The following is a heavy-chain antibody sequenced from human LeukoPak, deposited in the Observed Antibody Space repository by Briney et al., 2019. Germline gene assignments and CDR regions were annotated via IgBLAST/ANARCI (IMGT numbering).Heavy chain of an antibody. CDR2: INHSGST. D-gene: IGHD2-2*01. CDR1: GGSFSGYY. J-gene: IGHJ4*02. Sequence: SETLSLTCAVYGGSFSGYYWSWIRQPPGKGPEWIGEINHSGSTNYNPSLKSRVTISVDTSKNQFSLKLSSVTAADTAVYYCARAKDIVVVPAATYFDYWGQGTLVTVSS. CDR3: ARAKDIVVVPAATYFDY. V-gene: IGHV4-34*01.